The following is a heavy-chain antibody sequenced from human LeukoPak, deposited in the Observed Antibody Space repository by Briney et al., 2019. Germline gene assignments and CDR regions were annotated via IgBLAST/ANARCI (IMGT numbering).Heavy chain of an antibody. J-gene: IGHJ3*02. CDR1: GFTFSSYG. CDR2: IRYDGSNK. D-gene: IGHD4-17*01. V-gene: IGHV3-30*02. Sequence: GGSLRLSCAASGFTFSSYGMHWVRQAPGKGLEWVAFIRYDGSNKYYADSVKGRFTISRDNSKNTLYLQMNSLRAEDTAVYYCARPRDYGDDGNAFDIWGQGTMVTVSS. CDR3: ARPRDYGDDGNAFDI.